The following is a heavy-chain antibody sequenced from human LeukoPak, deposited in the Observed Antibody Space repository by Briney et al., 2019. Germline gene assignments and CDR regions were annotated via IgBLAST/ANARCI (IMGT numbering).Heavy chain of an antibody. CDR2: INDGVGNT. Sequence: GGSLRLSCAASGFTFNNYAMNRVRQAPGKGLEWLSSINDGVGNTFYADSVKGRFTISRDNSKNTLYLQMNSLRAEDTAVYYCAKSRGGYSYGKIDYWGQGTLVTVSS. D-gene: IGHD5-18*01. CDR1: GFTFNNYA. J-gene: IGHJ4*02. CDR3: AKSRGGYSYGKIDY. V-gene: IGHV3-23*01.